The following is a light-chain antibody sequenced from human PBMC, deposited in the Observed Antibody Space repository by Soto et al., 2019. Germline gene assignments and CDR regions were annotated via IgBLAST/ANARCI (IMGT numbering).Light chain of an antibody. J-gene: IGLJ1*01. V-gene: IGLV2-14*01. Sequence: QSALTQPASVSGSPGQSITISCSGTSSDVGVYNYVSWYQQHPGKAPKLMIYEVSNRPSGVSNRFSGSKSGNTASLTISGLQADDEADYYCSSYTSSSTLPYVFGTGTKVTVL. CDR1: SSDVGVYNY. CDR3: SSYTSSSTLPYV. CDR2: EVS.